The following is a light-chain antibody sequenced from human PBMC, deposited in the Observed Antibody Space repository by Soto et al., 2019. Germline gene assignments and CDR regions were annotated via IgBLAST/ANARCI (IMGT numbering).Light chain of an antibody. CDR2: EVS. CDR3: NSYTSSSTLV. CDR1: SNDVGDYDY. V-gene: IGLV2-14*01. Sequence: QSALTQPASVSRSPGQSITISCSGTSNDVGDYDYVSWYQQHPGKAPKLVIYEVSNRPSWVSNRFSGSKSGNTASLTISGLQPEDEADYYCNSYTSSSTLVFGGGTKLTVL. J-gene: IGLJ2*01.